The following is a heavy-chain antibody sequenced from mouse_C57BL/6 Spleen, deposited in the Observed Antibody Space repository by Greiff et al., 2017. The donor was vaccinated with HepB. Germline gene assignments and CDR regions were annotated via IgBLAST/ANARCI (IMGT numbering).Heavy chain of an antibody. CDR1: GYTFTSYT. J-gene: IGHJ2*01. V-gene: IGHV1-4*01. CDR2: INPSSGYT. D-gene: IGHD1-1*01. CDR3: ARVGYGSSYYFDY. Sequence: VKLQQSGAELARPGASVKMSCKASGYTFTSYTMHWVKQRPGQGLEWIGYINPSSGYTKYNQKFKDKATLTADKSSSTAYMQLSSLTSEDSAVYYCARVGYGSSYYFDYWGQGTTLTVSS.